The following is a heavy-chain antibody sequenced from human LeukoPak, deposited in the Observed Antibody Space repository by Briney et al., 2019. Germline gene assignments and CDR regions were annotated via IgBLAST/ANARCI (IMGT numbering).Heavy chain of an antibody. V-gene: IGHV1-8*01. CDR3: ARAPSYCTSGSCYYYYGLDV. CDR1: GYTFSGYD. D-gene: IGHD2-15*01. J-gene: IGHJ6*02. CDR2: MNPNSGNT. Sequence: ASAKVSCKASGYTFSGYDINWVRQATGQGLEWMGWMNPNSGNTGYTQKFQGRVTMTRNTSISTAYTELSSLRSEDTAVYYCARAPSYCTSGSCYYYYGLDVWGQGTTVTVSS.